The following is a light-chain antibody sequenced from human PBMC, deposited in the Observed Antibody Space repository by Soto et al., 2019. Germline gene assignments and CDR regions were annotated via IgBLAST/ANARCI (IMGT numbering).Light chain of an antibody. Sequence: EIVLTQSPANLSLSPGERATLSCRASQSVSSYLAWYQQKPGQAPRLLIYDASNRATGIPSRFSGSGSGTDFTLTISSLEPEDFAVYYCQHRSNWPRTFGQGTKVEI. CDR2: DAS. V-gene: IGKV3-11*01. CDR1: QSVSSY. CDR3: QHRSNWPRT. J-gene: IGKJ1*01.